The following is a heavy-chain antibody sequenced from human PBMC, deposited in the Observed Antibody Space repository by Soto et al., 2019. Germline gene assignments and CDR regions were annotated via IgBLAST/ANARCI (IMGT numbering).Heavy chain of an antibody. CDR2: IYYSGST. Sequence: SETLSLTCTVSGGSISSGGYYWSWIRQHPGKGLEWIGYIYYSGSTYYNPSLKSRVTISVDTSKNQFSLKLSSVTAADTAVYYCARDSGLYDILTGYSLGLRFDPWGQGTLVTVSS. J-gene: IGHJ5*02. CDR3: ARDSGLYDILTGYSLGLRFDP. D-gene: IGHD3-9*01. CDR1: GGSISSGGYY. V-gene: IGHV4-31*03.